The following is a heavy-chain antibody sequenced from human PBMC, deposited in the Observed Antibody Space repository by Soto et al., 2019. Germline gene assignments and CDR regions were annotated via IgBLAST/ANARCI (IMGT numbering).Heavy chain of an antibody. D-gene: IGHD3-3*01. CDR1: GFTFSSYA. Sequence: LRLSCAASGFTFSSYAMSWLRQPPGKGLEWIGYIYYSGSTYYNPSLKSRVTISVDTSKNQFSLKLSSVTAADTAVYYCARRRGVLRFLEWPFDYWGQGTLVTVSS. CDR3: ARRRGVLRFLEWPFDY. CDR2: IYYSGST. J-gene: IGHJ4*02. V-gene: IGHV4-31*02.